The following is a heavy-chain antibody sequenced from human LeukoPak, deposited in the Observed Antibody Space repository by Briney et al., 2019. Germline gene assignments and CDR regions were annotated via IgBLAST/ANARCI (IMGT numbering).Heavy chain of an antibody. Sequence: ASVKVSCKASGYTFTSYGISWVRQAPGQGLEWMGWISAYNGNTNYAQKFQGRVTITRNTSISTAYMELSSLRSEDTAVYYCARGRLGYDFWSGSGEFDYWGQGTLVTVSS. CDR2: ISAYNGNT. CDR3: ARGRLGYDFWSGSGEFDY. D-gene: IGHD3-3*01. V-gene: IGHV1-18*01. CDR1: GYTFTSYG. J-gene: IGHJ4*02.